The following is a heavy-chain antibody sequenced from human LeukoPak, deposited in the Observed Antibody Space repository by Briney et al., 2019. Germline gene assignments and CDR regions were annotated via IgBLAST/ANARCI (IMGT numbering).Heavy chain of an antibody. J-gene: IGHJ5*02. CDR1: GYTFTSYY. CDR2: INPRGGST. D-gene: IGHD3-22*01. Sequence: APVKVSCKASGYTFTSYYMHWVRQASGQGLEWMGIINPRGGSTSYAQKFQGRVTMTRDTSTSTVYMELSSLRSEDTAVYYCASLFSSGPLGGPWGQGTLVTVSS. V-gene: IGHV1-46*01. CDR3: ASLFSSGPLGGP.